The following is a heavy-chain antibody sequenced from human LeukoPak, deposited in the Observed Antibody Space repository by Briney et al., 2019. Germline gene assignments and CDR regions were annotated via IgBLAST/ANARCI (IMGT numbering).Heavy chain of an antibody. CDR3: ARHISGRFSVDY. Sequence: GGFLRLSCAASGFTFSDYYMSWIRQTPGGLEWVSYISSGGSTKDYADSVKGRFTISRDNAKNSLYLQMNSLRAEDTAVYYCARHISGRFSVDYWGQGTLVTVSS. J-gene: IGHJ4*02. CDR1: GFTFSDYY. V-gene: IGHV3-11*01. CDR2: ISSGGSTK. D-gene: IGHD1-26*01.